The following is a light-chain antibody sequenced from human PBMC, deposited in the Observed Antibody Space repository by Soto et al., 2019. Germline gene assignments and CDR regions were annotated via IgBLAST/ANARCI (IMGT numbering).Light chain of an antibody. CDR1: SSDVGAYIF. J-gene: IGLJ1*01. CDR3: VSFAGGTYV. CDR2: DVN. V-gene: IGLV2-8*01. Sequence: LTQPPSAFGSPGQSVTISCTGTSSDVGAYIFVSWYQQHPGKAPKLLIYDVNRRPPGVPDRFFGSKSGNTASLTVSGLQAEDEADYYCVSFAGGTYVFGTGTKVTVL.